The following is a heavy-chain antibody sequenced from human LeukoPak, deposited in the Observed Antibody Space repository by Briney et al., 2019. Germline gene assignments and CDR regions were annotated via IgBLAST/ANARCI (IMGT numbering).Heavy chain of an antibody. D-gene: IGHD6-19*01. CDR2: ISYSGST. CDR3: ARRLRVPGKTVFDY. Sequence: SETLSLTCSVSGGSISSSSSYWGWIRQPPGKGLEWIASISYSGSTYYNASLKSRVTISVDTSKNQVSLKLSSVTAADTAVYYCARRLRVPGKTVFDYWGQGSLVTVSS. CDR1: GGSISSSSSY. J-gene: IGHJ4*02. V-gene: IGHV4-39*01.